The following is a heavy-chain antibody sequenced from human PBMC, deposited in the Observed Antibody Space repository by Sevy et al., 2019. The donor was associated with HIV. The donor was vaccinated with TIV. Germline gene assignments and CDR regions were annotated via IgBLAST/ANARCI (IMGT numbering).Heavy chain of an antibody. CDR1: GYLFTSHW. V-gene: IGHV5-51*01. Sequence: GESLKISCETSGYLFTSHWIGWVLRMPGKGLEWVGIIFPGNSDARYAPSFQGQVTISVDKSISAAYLQWSSLKASDTAIYYCVRGGHLPLDAFDIWGQGTMVTVSS. CDR3: VRGGHLPLDAFDI. D-gene: IGHD2-15*01. J-gene: IGHJ3*02. CDR2: IFPGNSDA.